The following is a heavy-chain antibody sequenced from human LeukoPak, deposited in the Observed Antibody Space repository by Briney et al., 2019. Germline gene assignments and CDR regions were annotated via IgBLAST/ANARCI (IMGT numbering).Heavy chain of an antibody. D-gene: IGHD1-26*01. CDR3: ARAPYSGSSLG. Sequence: GGSLRLPCAVSGLTFSDTWMSWVRQAPGKGLEWVGRIKRKADGETTDYAAPVKGRFTISRDDSKNTVYLQMNSLRAEDTAVYYCARAPYSGSSLGWGQGTLVTVSS. J-gene: IGHJ4*02. CDR1: GLTFSDTW. V-gene: IGHV3-15*05. CDR2: IKRKADGETT.